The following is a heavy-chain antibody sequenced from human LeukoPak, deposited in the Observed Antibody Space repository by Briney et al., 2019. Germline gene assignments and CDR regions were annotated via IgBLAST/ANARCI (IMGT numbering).Heavy chain of an antibody. CDR2: ISAYNGNT. J-gene: IGHJ3*02. D-gene: IGHD6-13*01. CDR3: ARDQSVRLLQTSSTYFKHVFAI. Sequence: ASVKVSCKTSGYTFTNYGISWVRQAPGLGLEWMGWISAYNGNTNYAQKVQGRVTMTTDTSTSTAYMELRSLRFDDTAVYYCARDQSVRLLQTSSTYFKHVFAIWGQGSMVTVSS. CDR1: GYTFTNYG. V-gene: IGHV1-18*01.